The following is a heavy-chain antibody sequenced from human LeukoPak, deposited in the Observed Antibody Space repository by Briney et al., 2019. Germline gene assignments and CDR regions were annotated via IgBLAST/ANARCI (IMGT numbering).Heavy chain of an antibody. CDR1: GGSISSGGYY. J-gene: IGHJ4*02. V-gene: IGHV4-31*03. Sequence: SQTLSLTCTVSGGSISSGGYYWSWIRQHPGKGLEWIGYIYYSGSTYYNPSLKSRVTISVDTSKNQFSLKLSSVTAADTAVYYCARVPFRSYYDSSGYCFDYWGQGTLVTVSS. CDR2: IYYSGST. D-gene: IGHD3-22*01. CDR3: ARVPFRSYYDSSGYCFDY.